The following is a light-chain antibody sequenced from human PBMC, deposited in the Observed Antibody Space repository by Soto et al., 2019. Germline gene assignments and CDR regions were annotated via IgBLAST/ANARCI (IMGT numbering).Light chain of an antibody. CDR3: QQYNNWPQT. V-gene: IGKV3-15*01. CDR2: GAS. CDR1: QSVSSN. J-gene: IGKJ1*01. Sequence: EIVMTQSPAPLSVSPGARATLSCRASQSVSSNLAWYQQKPGQAPRLLIYGASTRATGIPARFSGSGSATEFTLTISSLQSEDFAVDYCQQYNNWPQTFGQGTKVDIK.